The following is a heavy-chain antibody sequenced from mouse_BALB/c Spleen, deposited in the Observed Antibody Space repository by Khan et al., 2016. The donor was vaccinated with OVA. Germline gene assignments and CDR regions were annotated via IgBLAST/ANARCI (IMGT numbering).Heavy chain of an antibody. CDR2: INTYTGEP. CDR3: AREDSHLYAKDY. Sequence: QIQLVQSGPELKKPGETVKISCKASGYTFTNYGMNWVKQAPGKGLKWMGWINTYTGEPTYADDFKGRFVFTLATSASTAYLQINNLKDEDTTTYYYAREDSHLYAKDYWGQGTSVTVSS. CDR1: GYTFTNYG. J-gene: IGHJ4*01. D-gene: IGHD3-2*01. V-gene: IGHV9-3-1*01.